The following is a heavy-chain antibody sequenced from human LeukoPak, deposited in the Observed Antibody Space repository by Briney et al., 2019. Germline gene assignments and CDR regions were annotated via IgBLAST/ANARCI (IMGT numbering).Heavy chain of an antibody. CDR3: ARVSDSGYGIDY. J-gene: IGHJ4*02. D-gene: IGHD5-12*01. CDR2: ISGSGGST. Sequence: GGSLRLSCAASGFTFSSYAMSWVRQAPGKGLEWVSAISGSGGSTYYADSVKGRFTISRDNSKNTLYLQMNSLRAEDTAVYYCARVSDSGYGIDYWGQGTLVTVSS. CDR1: GFTFSSYA. V-gene: IGHV3-23*01.